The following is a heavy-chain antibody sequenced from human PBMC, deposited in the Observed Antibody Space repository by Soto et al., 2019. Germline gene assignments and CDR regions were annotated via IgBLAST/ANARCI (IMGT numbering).Heavy chain of an antibody. J-gene: IGHJ3*02. Sequence: GASVKVSCKASGYTFTSYGISWVRQAPGQGLEWMGWISAYNGNTNYAQKLQGRVTMTTDASTSTAYMELRSLRSDDTAVYYCARLNYYDSSGYYYRRRQHDAFDIWGQGTMVTVSS. CDR2: ISAYNGNT. CDR1: GYTFTSYG. D-gene: IGHD3-22*01. CDR3: ARLNYYDSSGYYYRRRQHDAFDI. V-gene: IGHV1-18*01.